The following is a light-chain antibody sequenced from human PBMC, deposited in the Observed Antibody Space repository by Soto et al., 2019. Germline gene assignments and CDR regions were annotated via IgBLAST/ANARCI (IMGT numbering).Light chain of an antibody. J-gene: IGKJ5*01. CDR2: GAS. Sequence: EILLTQSPDTLSLSPWERATLSCRAAQSVGTRLAWCQHKTGQAPRLLISGASSRATGIPDRFTGSGSETSFTLTISRLEPEDFALYYCQHYQSGHPITFGQGTRLEIK. V-gene: IGKV3-20*01. CDR3: QHYQSGHPIT. CDR1: QSVGTR.